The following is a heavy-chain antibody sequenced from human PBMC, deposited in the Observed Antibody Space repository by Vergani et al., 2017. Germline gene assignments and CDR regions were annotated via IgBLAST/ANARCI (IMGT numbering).Heavy chain of an antibody. V-gene: IGHV3-48*01. Sequence: EVQLVESGGGLVQPGGSLRLSCAASGFTFRSYSMNWVRQAPGKGLEWVSYISSSSSTIYYADSVKGRFTISRDNAKNSLYLQMNSLRAEDTAVYYCARDAMGRGIPRYYYGMDVWGQGTTVTVSS. CDR1: GFTFRSYS. D-gene: IGHD3-10*01. J-gene: IGHJ6*02. CDR3: ARDAMGRGIPRYYYGMDV. CDR2: ISSSSSTI.